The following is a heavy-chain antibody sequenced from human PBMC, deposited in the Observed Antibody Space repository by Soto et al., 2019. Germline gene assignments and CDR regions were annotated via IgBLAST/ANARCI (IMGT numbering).Heavy chain of an antibody. V-gene: IGHV1-69*13. CDR2: IIPIFGTA. J-gene: IGHJ4*02. Sequence: ASVKVSCKASGGTFSSYAISWVRQAPGQGLEWMGGIIPIFGTANYAQKFQGRVTITADESTSTAYMELSSLRSEDTAVYYCARFAYYDSSGSYLDYWGQGTLVTVSS. CDR1: GGTFSSYA. CDR3: ARFAYYDSSGSYLDY. D-gene: IGHD3-22*01.